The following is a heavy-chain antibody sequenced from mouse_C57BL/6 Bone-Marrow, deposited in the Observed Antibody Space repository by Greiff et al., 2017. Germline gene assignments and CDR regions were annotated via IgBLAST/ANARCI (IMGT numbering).Heavy chain of an antibody. CDR2: IRLKSDNYAT. J-gene: IGHJ3*01. Sequence: EVKLVESGGGLVQPGGSMKLSCVASGFTFSNYWMNWVRQSPEKGLEWVAQIRLKSDNYATHYAESVKGRFTISRDDSKSSVYLQMNNLRAEDTGIYYCTGPHYYGSSYNAYWGQGTLVTVSA. D-gene: IGHD1-1*01. CDR1: GFTFSNYW. CDR3: TGPHYYGSSYNAY. V-gene: IGHV6-3*01.